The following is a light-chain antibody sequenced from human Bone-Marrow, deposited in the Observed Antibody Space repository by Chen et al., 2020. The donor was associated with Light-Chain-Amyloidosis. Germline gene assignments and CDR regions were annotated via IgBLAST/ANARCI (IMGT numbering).Light chain of an antibody. CDR2: EDN. CDR1: KLGDRY. CDR3: QEWDRSNDNYV. V-gene: IGLV3-1*01. J-gene: IGLJ1*01. Sequence: SYALTQSPSVSVSPGQTASIPCSGDKLGDRYACWYQQKPGQSPVLIIYEDNKRPSGTPERFSGSNYVNTATLTISGTQAMDEADYYCQEWDRSNDNYVFGSGTKVTVL.